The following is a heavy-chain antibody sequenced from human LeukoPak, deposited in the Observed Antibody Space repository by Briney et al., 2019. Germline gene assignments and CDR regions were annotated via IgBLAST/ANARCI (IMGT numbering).Heavy chain of an antibody. Sequence: GGSLRLSCAASGFTFSSYAMHWVRQAPGKGLEWVANIKQDGSEKYVDSVKGRFTISRDNAKNSLYLQMNSLRAEDTAVYYCRVLRYFDWIYFDYWGQGTLVAVSS. V-gene: IGHV3-7*01. D-gene: IGHD3-9*01. J-gene: IGHJ4*02. CDR3: RVLRYFDWIYFDY. CDR1: GFTFSSYA. CDR2: IKQDGSEK.